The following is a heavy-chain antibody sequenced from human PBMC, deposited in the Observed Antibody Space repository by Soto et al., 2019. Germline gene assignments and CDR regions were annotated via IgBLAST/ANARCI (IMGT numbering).Heavy chain of an antibody. CDR1: GYAFTTYG. V-gene: IGHV1-18*01. D-gene: IGHD6-6*01. CDR3: ARDLIAVRPRWFDP. CDR2: ISAYNGDT. Sequence: SVKVSCKASGYAFTTYGISWVRQAPGQGLEWMGWISAYNGDTNYAQKFQGRVTMTTDTSTSTAYMELRSLRSDDTAVYYCARDLIAVRPRWFDPWGQGTLVTVS. J-gene: IGHJ5*02.